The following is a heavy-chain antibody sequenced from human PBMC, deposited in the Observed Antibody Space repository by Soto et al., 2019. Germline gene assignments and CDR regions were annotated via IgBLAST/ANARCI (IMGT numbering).Heavy chain of an antibody. V-gene: IGHV3-66*01. Sequence: GGSLRLSCAASGFTVSTKYMSWVRQAPGKGLEWVSLIQSGGSTYYAGSVEGRFTISRDNSENMLFLQMNSLRVEDPAMYYCAKDQAAAGTISRYFQHWGQGTLVTVSS. CDR1: GFTVSTKY. CDR2: IQSGGST. J-gene: IGHJ1*01. CDR3: AKDQAAAGTISRYFQH. D-gene: IGHD6-13*01.